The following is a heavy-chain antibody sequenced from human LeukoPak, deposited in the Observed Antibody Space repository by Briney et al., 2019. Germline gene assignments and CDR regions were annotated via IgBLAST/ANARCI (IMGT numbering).Heavy chain of an antibody. D-gene: IGHD6-13*01. CDR2: ISYDRRNK. CDR1: GFTFSSYA. V-gene: IGHV3-30-3*01. CDR3: AREGDTGIAAVDNWFDP. J-gene: IGHJ5*02. Sequence: PGRSLRLSCAASGFTFSSYAILWVGQAPGKGVEGVAVISYDRRNKYHADSVKGRFTISRDNSKNTLYLQMNSLRAEDTAGHYRAREGDTGIAAVDNWFDPWGQGTMVTVSS.